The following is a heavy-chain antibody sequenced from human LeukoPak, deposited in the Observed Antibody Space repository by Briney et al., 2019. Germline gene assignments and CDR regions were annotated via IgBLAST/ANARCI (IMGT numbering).Heavy chain of an antibody. CDR3: ARHFVDSGSSNFDY. D-gene: IGHD1-26*01. J-gene: IGHJ4*02. Sequence: MSSETLSLTCTVSGGSISSYYWNWIRQPPRKGLEWMGYIYYSGSTNNNPSLNSRVTISVDTSKNQYSLTLNSVTAADTAVYYCARHFVDSGSSNFDYWGQGTLVTVSS. CDR2: IYYSGST. V-gene: IGHV4-59*08. CDR1: GGSISSYY.